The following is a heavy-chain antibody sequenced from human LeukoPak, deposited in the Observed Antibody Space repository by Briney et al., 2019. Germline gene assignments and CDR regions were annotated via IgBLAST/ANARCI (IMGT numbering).Heavy chain of an antibody. D-gene: IGHD1-26*01. CDR3: ARDHIVLNYYYGMDV. CDR1: GCTFSSYA. V-gene: IGHV3-64*01. Sequence: GGSLRLCCADSGCTFSSYAMHWVRQAPGKGLEYVSAISSNGGSTYYANSVKGRFTISRDNSKNTLYLQMGSLRAEDMAVYYCARDHIVLNYYYGMDVWGQGTTVTVSS. CDR2: ISSNGGST. J-gene: IGHJ6*02.